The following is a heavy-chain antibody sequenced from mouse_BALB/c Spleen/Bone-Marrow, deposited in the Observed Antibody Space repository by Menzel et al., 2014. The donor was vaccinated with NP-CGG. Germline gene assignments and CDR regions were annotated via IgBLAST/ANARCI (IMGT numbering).Heavy chain of an antibody. CDR3: ARDSFLITRALDY. J-gene: IGHJ4*01. CDR2: IWGDGST. Sequence: VQGVESGPGLVATSQSLSITCTVSGFSLTGYGVSWVRQPPGKGLEWLGMIWGDGSTDYNSALKSRLSISKDNSKSQVFLKMSSLQTDDTARYYCARDSFLITRALDYWGQGTSVTVSS. D-gene: IGHD2-4*01. V-gene: IGHV2-6-7*01. CDR1: GFSLTGYG.